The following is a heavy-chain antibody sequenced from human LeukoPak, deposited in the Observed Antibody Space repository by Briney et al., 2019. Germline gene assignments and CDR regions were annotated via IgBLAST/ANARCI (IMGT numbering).Heavy chain of an antibody. Sequence: ASVKVSCKASGYIFTSYYMHWVRQAPGQGLEWMGWINPNSGGTNYAQKFQGRVTMTRDTSISTAYMELSRLRSDDTAVYYCARVFSTVPNNWFDPWGQGTLVTVSS. J-gene: IGHJ5*02. D-gene: IGHD4-17*01. CDR2: INPNSGGT. CDR3: ARVFSTVPNNWFDP. CDR1: GYIFTSYY. V-gene: IGHV1-2*02.